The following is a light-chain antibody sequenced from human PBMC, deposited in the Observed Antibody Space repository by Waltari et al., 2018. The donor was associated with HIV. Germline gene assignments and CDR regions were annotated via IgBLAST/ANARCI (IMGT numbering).Light chain of an antibody. J-gene: IGLJ3*02. Sequence: QSALTHPASASGPPGQSITIPCTGTSSDVGGYNYVSWYQQHPGKAPKVMIYEVNRRPAVISHRFAGSKSGTTASLTISGLQDEDEADYYCSSYTSSSTWVFGGGTKLTVL. CDR3: SSYTSSSTWV. CDR1: SSDVGGYNY. CDR2: EVN. V-gene: IGLV2-14*01.